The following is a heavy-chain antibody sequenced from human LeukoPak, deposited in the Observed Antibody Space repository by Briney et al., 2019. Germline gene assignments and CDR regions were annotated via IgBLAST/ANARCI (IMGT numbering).Heavy chain of an antibody. Sequence: ASVKVFCRASGYTFTGYYMHWVRQAPGQGLEWVGWINPNRGGTNYAQKFQGWVTMTRDTSISTAYMELSRLRSADAAVYYCARDRVSNDGNSDAPRGAAFDSWGQGTLVPVSS. CDR1: GYTFTGYY. V-gene: IGHV1-2*04. CDR2: INPNRGGT. D-gene: IGHD4-23*01. CDR3: ARDRVSNDGNSDAPRGAAFDS. J-gene: IGHJ4*02.